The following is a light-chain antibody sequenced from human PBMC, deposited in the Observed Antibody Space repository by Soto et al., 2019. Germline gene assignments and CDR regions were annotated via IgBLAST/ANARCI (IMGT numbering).Light chain of an antibody. J-gene: IGLJ3*02. CDR1: NSNIGSQN. CDR3: AAWDASLSGPV. V-gene: IGLV1-47*02. CDR2: TNN. Sequence: QSVLTQPPSASGTPGQRVTISCSGSNSNIGSQNVYWYQQLPGTAPRLLIYTNNQRPSGVPDRFSGSKSGTSASLAISGLRSEDEADYYCAAWDASLSGPVFGGGTKLTVL.